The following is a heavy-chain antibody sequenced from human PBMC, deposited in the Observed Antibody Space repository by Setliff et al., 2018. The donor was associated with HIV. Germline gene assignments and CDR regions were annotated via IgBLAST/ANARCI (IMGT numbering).Heavy chain of an antibody. CDR3: AREGDRGYTYGRRYFAS. D-gene: IGHD5-18*01. V-gene: IGHV1-69-2*01. J-gene: IGHJ4*02. CDR2: VDPYDDKT. Sequence: GASVKVSCKTSGYIFTENYIQWVQHAPGKGLKWMGRVDPYDDKTVYAKKFQGRLTITTDTSTHTAYMELSSLRSEDTALYYCAREGDRGYTYGRRYFASWGQGTLVTVSS. CDR1: GYIFTENY.